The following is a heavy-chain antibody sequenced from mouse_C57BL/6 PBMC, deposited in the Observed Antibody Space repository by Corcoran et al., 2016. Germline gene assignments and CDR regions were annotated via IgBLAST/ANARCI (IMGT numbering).Heavy chain of an antibody. D-gene: IGHD1-1*02. V-gene: IGHV1-75*01. J-gene: IGHJ4*01. CDR3: ARNLLLCAMDY. CDR1: GYTFTDYY. Sequence: QVQLQQSGPELVKPGASVKISCKASGYTFTDYYINWVKQRPGQGLEWIGWIFPGSGSTYYNEKFKGKATLTVDKSSSNAYMLLSSLTSEDSAVYFCARNLLLCAMDYWGQGTSVTVSS. CDR2: IFPGSGST.